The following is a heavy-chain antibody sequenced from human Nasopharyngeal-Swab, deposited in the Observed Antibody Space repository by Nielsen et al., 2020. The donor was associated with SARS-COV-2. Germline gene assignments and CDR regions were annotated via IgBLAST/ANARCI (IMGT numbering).Heavy chain of an antibody. J-gene: IGHJ6*03. CDR3: ATLDYGDYAHYYYMDV. Sequence: VRQAPGKGLEWVSGISPSGLTTYDADSVKGRFTISRDNANNTLYLQMNSLRAEDTAVYYCATLDYGDYAHYYYMDVWGKGTSVTVS. CDR2: ISPSGLTT. D-gene: IGHD4-17*01. V-gene: IGHV3-23*01.